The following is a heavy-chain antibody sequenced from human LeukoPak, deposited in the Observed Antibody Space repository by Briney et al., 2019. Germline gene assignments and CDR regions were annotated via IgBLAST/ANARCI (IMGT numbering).Heavy chain of an antibody. CDR3: ARSCSGGSCFPDS. J-gene: IGHJ4*02. CDR1: GFTFSSYG. CDR2: IRYDGSNK. D-gene: IGHD2-15*01. V-gene: IGHV3-30*02. Sequence: PGGSLRLSCAASGFTFSSYGMHWVRQTPGKGLEWVAFIRYDGSNKYYADSVKGRFTISRDNSKTTLYLQMNSLRAEDTAVYYCARSCSGGSCFPDSWGQGTLVTVSS.